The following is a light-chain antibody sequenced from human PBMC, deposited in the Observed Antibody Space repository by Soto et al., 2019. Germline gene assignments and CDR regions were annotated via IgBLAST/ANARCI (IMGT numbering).Light chain of an antibody. CDR3: QQYGSSEII. CDR1: QSLTYPC. V-gene: IGKV3-20*01. J-gene: IGKJ5*01. CDR2: DIS. Sequence: ENVLTQAPVTLSLSPGDRATLFCSHRQSLTYPCIAWYQQKPGQAPRLLIYDISSRATGIPDRFSGSVSGTDFTLTITRLEPEDFAVFYCQQYGSSEIIFGQGTRLESK.